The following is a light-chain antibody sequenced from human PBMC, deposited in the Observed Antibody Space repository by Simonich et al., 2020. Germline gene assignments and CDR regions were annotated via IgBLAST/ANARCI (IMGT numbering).Light chain of an antibody. V-gene: IGKV4-1*01. Sequence: DIVMTQSPDSLAVSLGERATINCKSSQSVLYSSNNKNYLACYQQKPGQPHKLLIYWASTRESGVPDRFSGSGSGTDFTLTISSLQAEDVAVYYCQQYYSTPYTFGQGTKLEIK. CDR2: WAS. J-gene: IGKJ2*01. CDR1: QSVLYSSNNKNY. CDR3: QQYYSTPYT.